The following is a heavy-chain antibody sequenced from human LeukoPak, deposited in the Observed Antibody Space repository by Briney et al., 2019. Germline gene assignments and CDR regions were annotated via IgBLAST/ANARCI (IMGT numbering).Heavy chain of an antibody. Sequence: GGSLTLSCAASGFTFSSYSMNWVRQAPGKGREWVSSISISSSYIYYADSVKGRFTISRDNAKNSLYLQMNSLRAEDTAVYYCARVSVPAAAEYYYYGMDVWGQGTTVTVSS. CDR2: ISISSSYI. D-gene: IGHD2-2*01. J-gene: IGHJ6*02. V-gene: IGHV3-21*01. CDR1: GFTFSSYS. CDR3: ARVSVPAAAEYYYYGMDV.